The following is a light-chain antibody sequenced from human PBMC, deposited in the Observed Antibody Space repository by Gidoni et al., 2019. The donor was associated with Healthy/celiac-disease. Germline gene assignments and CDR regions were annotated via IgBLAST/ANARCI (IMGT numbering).Light chain of an antibody. Sequence: SYELPQPHSVSVSPGQTASLTCSGDKLGDKYACWYQQKPGQSPVLVIYQDSKRPSGIPERFSGSNSGNTATLTISGTQAMDEADYYCQAWDSSTFYVFGTGTKVTVL. CDR2: QDS. V-gene: IGLV3-1*01. CDR3: QAWDSSTFYV. J-gene: IGLJ1*01. CDR1: KLGDKY.